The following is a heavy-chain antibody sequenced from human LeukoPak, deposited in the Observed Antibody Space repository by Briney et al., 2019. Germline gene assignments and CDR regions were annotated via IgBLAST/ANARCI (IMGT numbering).Heavy chain of an antibody. Sequence: TGGSLRLSCGASGFTFSSYAMNWARQAPGKGLEWVSAISGSGASTYYADSVKGRFTISRDNSKNTLYLQMNSLRAEDTAIYYCAKAALRYQLLSSLDYWGQGTLVTVSS. CDR3: AKAALRYQLLSSLDY. CDR1: GFTFSSYA. CDR2: ISGSGAST. D-gene: IGHD2-2*01. J-gene: IGHJ4*02. V-gene: IGHV3-23*01.